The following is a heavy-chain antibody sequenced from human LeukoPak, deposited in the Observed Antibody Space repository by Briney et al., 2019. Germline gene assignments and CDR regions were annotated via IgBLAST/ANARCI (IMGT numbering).Heavy chain of an antibody. V-gene: IGHV1-18*04. CDR3: ARVHSSSTDAFDI. CDR2: ISGYNDNT. Sequence: GASVKVSCKASGYTFTGHYMHWVRQAPGQGLEWMGWISGYNDNTDYAQKLQGRVTMTTDTSTSTAYMEVRSLRSDDTAVYYCARVHSSSTDAFDIWGQGTMVTVPS. J-gene: IGHJ3*02. CDR1: GYTFTGHY. D-gene: IGHD6-6*01.